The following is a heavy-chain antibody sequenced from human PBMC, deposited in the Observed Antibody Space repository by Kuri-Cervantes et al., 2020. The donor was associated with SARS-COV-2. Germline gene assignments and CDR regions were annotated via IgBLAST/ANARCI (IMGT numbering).Heavy chain of an antibody. Sequence: GGSLRLSCAASGFTFSSYAMHWVRQAPGKGLEWVAVISYDGSNKYYADSVKGRFTISRDNSKNTLYLQMNSLRAEDTAVYYCARAYGDYPYFDYWGQGTLVTVSS. CDR2: ISYDGSNK. V-gene: IGHV3-30*01. CDR1: GFTFSSYA. CDR3: ARAYGDYPYFDY. J-gene: IGHJ4*02. D-gene: IGHD4-17*01.